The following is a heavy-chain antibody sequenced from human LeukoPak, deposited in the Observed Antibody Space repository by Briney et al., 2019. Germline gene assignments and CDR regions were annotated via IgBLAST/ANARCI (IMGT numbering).Heavy chain of an antibody. CDR2: INSDGSST. V-gene: IGHV3-74*01. CDR3: AKDGPAYDFWSGSYFDY. D-gene: IGHD3-3*01. J-gene: IGHJ4*02. Sequence: PGGSLRLSCAASGFTFSSYWMHWVRQAPGKGLVWVSRINSDGSSTSYADSVKGRFTISRDNAKNTLYLQMNSLRAEDTAVYYCAKDGPAYDFWSGSYFDYWGQGTLVTVSS. CDR1: GFTFSSYW.